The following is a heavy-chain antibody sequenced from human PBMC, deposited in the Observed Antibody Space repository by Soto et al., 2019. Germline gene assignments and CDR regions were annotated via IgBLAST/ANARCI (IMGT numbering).Heavy chain of an antibody. CDR2: IIPIFGST. J-gene: IGHJ4*02. V-gene: IGHV1-69*05. Sequence: GASVKVSCKASGGTFSSYAISWVRQAPGQGLEWMGGIIPIFGSTSYAQKFQGRVTMTRDTSTSTVYMELSSLRSEDTAVYYCARDQTKRITMVRGVIDYWGQGTLVTVSS. D-gene: IGHD3-10*01. CDR3: ARDQTKRITMVRGVIDY. CDR1: GGTFSSYA.